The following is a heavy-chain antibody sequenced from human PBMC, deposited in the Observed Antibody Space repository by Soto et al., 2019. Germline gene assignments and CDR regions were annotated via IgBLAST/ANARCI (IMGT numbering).Heavy chain of an antibody. Sequence: VGSLRLSCAASGFTFSSYAMHWVRQAPGKGLEWVAVISYDGSNKYYADSVKGRFTISRDNSKNTLYLQMNSLRAEDTAVYYCARASTTMIVVVTFDYWGQGTLVTVSS. CDR3: ARASTTMIVVVTFDY. CDR2: ISYDGSNK. D-gene: IGHD3-22*01. J-gene: IGHJ4*02. CDR1: GFTFSSYA. V-gene: IGHV3-30-3*01.